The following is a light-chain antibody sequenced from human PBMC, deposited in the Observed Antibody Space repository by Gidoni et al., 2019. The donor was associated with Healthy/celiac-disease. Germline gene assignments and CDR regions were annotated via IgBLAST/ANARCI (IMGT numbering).Light chain of an antibody. V-gene: IGLV8-61*01. CDR3: VLYMGSVISV. Sequence: QTVVTQEPSFSGSPGGTVTLTCGLSSGSVSTSYYPSWYQQTPRPAPRTRIYSTNTPSSGAPVRFSGSILGIKAALTITGAQADDESDYYCVLYMGSVISVFGGGTKLTVL. J-gene: IGLJ3*02. CDR1: SGSVSTSYY. CDR2: STN.